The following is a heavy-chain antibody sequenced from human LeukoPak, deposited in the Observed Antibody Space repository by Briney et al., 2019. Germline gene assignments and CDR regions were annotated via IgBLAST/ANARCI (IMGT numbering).Heavy chain of an antibody. J-gene: IGHJ4*02. CDR1: GGSVSSGSYY. CDR3: ASAHYDYVWGSYRPFDY. V-gene: IGHV4-61*01. CDR2: IYYSGST. D-gene: IGHD3-16*02. Sequence: SETLSLTCTVSGGSVSSGSYYWSWIRQPPGKGLEWIGYIYYSGSTNYNPSLKSRVTISVATSKNQFSLKLSSVTAADTAVYYCASAHYDYVWGSYRPFDYWGQGTLVTVSS.